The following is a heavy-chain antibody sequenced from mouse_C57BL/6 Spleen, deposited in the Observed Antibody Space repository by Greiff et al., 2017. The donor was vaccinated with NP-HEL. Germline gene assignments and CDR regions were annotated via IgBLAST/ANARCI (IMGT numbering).Heavy chain of an antibody. J-gene: IGHJ3*01. V-gene: IGHV5-4*01. D-gene: IGHD2-5*01. CDR2: ISDGGSYT. Sequence: EVQRVESGGGLVKPGGSLKLSCAASGFTFSSYAMSWVRQTPEKRLEWVATISDGGSYTYYPDNVKGRFTISRDNAKNNLYLQMSHLKSEDTAMYYCARGPIYYSNSWFAYWGQGTLVTVSA. CDR3: ARGPIYYSNSWFAY. CDR1: GFTFSSYA.